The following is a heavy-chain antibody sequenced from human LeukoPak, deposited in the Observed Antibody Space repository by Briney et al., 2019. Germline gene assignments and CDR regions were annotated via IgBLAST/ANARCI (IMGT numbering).Heavy chain of an antibody. D-gene: IGHD5-18*01. V-gene: IGHV4-61*08. Sequence: PSETLSLTCTVSGGSISSGGYYWSWIRQHPGKGLEWIGYIYYSGSTNYNPSLKSRVTISVDTSKNQFSLKLSSVTAADTAVYYCARDWVDTAMNPLYGMDVWGQGTTVTVSS. CDR3: ARDWVDTAMNPLYGMDV. CDR2: IYYSGST. J-gene: IGHJ6*02. CDR1: GGSISSGGYY.